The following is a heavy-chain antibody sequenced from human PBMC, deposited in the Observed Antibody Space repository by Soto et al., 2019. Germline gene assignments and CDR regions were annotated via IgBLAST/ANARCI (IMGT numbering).Heavy chain of an antibody. CDR1: GFTFSSYW. CDR3: ARVLTGSWNWFDP. D-gene: IGHD6-13*01. Sequence: EVQLVESGGGLVQPGASLRLSCAASGFTFSSYWMHWVRQAPGKGLVWVSRINSDGSRTNYADSVKGRFTVSRDNAKNTQYLQMNSLRAEDTAVYYCARVLTGSWNWFDPWGQGTPVTVSS. J-gene: IGHJ5*02. CDR2: INSDGSRT. V-gene: IGHV3-74*01.